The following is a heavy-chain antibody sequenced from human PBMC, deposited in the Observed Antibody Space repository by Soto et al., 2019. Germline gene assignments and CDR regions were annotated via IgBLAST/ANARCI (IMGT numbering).Heavy chain of an antibody. Sequence: LRLSCAASGFTFSSYAMHWVRQAPGKGLEWVAAISYDGSNKYYADTVKGRFTISRDNSKNTLSLQMNSLRAEDTAVYYCARGPSSLTRFDYWGQGILVTVSS. J-gene: IGHJ4*02. CDR1: GFTFSSYA. CDR3: ARGPSSLTRFDY. CDR2: ISYDGSNK. V-gene: IGHV3-30-3*01. D-gene: IGHD2-2*01.